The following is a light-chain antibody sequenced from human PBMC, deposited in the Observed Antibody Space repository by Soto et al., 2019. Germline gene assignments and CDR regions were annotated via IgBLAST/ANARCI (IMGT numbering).Light chain of an antibody. CDR2: DAS. CDR1: QNVTIY. CDR3: HQRSNWTPLT. V-gene: IGKV3-11*01. Sequence: EIVLTQSPATLSLSPGERATLSCRASQNVTIYLSWYQQKPGQAPRLLIYDASNRATGIPARFSGSGSGTDFTLTISRLEPEDFAVYYCHQRSNWTPLTFGGGTKVEIK. J-gene: IGKJ4*01.